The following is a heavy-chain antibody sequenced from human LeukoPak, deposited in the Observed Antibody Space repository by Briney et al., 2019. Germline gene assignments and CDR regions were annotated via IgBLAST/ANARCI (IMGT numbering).Heavy chain of an antibody. Sequence: PSETLSLTCTVSGGSISSYYWSWIRQPPGKGLEWIGYIYYSGSTNYNPSLKSRVTISVDTSKNQFSLKLSSVTAADTAVYYCARHLSYGWFDPWGQGTLVTVSS. CDR1: GGSISSYY. V-gene: IGHV4-59*08. J-gene: IGHJ5*02. CDR2: IYYSGST. D-gene: IGHD1-26*01. CDR3: ARHLSYGWFDP.